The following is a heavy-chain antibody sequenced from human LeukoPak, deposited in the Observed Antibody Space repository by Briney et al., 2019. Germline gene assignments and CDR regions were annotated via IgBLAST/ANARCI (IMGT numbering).Heavy chain of an antibody. CDR1: GGTFSSYA. D-gene: IGHD2-2*02. CDR2: IIPIFGTA. Sequence: GASVKVSCKATGGTFSSYAISWVRQAPGQGLEWMGGIIPIFGTANYAQKFQGRVTITADESTSTAYMELSSLRSEDTAVYYCARGPRAALQPINWFDPWGQGTLVTVSS. CDR3: ARGPRAALQPINWFDP. J-gene: IGHJ5*02. V-gene: IGHV1-69*13.